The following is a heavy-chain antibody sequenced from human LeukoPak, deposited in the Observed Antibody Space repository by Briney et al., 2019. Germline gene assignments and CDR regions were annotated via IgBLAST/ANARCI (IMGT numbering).Heavy chain of an antibody. CDR1: GGSFSGYY. CDR2: INHSGST. Sequence: SETLSLTCAVYGGSFSGYYWSWIRQPPGKGLEWIGEINHSGSTNYNPSLKSRVTISVDTSKNQFSLKLSSVTAADTAVYYCARAYGYHRWYFQHWGQGTLVTVSS. D-gene: IGHD5-18*01. CDR3: ARAYGYHRWYFQH. J-gene: IGHJ1*01. V-gene: IGHV4-34*01.